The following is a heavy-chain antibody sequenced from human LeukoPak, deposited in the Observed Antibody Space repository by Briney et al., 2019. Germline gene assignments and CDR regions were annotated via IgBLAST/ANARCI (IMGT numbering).Heavy chain of an antibody. Sequence: SETLSLTCAVYGGSFSGYYWSWIRQPPGKGLEWIGEINHSGSTNYNPSLKSRVTISVDTSKNQFSLKLSSVTAADTAVYYCARKAKRRRYCSSTSCYSPSDPWGQGTLVTVSS. J-gene: IGHJ5*02. CDR1: GGSFSGYY. CDR3: ARKAKRRRYCSSTSCYSPSDP. V-gene: IGHV4-34*01. D-gene: IGHD2-2*01. CDR2: INHSGST.